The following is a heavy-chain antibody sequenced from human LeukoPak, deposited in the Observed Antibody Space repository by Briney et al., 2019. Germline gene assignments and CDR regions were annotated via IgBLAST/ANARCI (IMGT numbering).Heavy chain of an antibody. CDR3: ARDGQASGSYYDAFDI. J-gene: IGHJ3*02. D-gene: IGHD1-26*01. Sequence: SETLSLTCAVYGGSFSGYYWSWIRQPPGKGLEWIGEINHSGSTNYNPSLKSRVTISVDTSKNQFSLKLSSVTAADTAVYYCARDGQASGSYYDAFDIWGQGTMVTVSS. CDR2: INHSGST. CDR1: GGSFSGYY. V-gene: IGHV4-34*01.